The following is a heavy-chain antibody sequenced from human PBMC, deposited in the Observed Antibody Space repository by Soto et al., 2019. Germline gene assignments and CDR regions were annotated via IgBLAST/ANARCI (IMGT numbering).Heavy chain of an antibody. CDR1: GFTLSNTG. Sequence: QVQLVESGGGVVQPGRSLRLSCVASGFTLSNTGMHWVRQAPGKGLEWVAMISHDGSNTDCGDSVKVRCTISRDNSWNTLYLQRDSLRSEATSVYYCARDWGSSGWFNWFDPWGQGTLVTVSS. CDR2: ISHDGSNT. J-gene: IGHJ5*02. V-gene: IGHV3-30*03. D-gene: IGHD6-19*01. CDR3: ARDWGSSGWFNWFDP.